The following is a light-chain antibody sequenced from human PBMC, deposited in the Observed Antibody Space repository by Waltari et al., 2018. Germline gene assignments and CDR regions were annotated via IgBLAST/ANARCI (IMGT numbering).Light chain of an antibody. V-gene: IGKV2-30*01. CDR3: MQGVRPWT. Sequence: DLVMTQSPVSLSVTLGQPASIPCRASQTLANTDGTTYLNWFHQRQAQSPRRLISQVSRRDSGVPARFRGSGSDTDFTLEISSVEAEDVGLYYCMQGVRPWTFGQGTTVEIK. J-gene: IGKJ1*01. CDR2: QVS. CDR1: QTLANTDGTTY.